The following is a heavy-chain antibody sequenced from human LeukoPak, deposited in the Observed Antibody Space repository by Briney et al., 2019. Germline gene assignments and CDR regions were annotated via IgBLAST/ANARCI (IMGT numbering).Heavy chain of an antibody. V-gene: IGHV4-39*07. D-gene: IGHD4-17*01. CDR3: ARVDGDVYSYYGMDV. CDR2: FYYSGTS. J-gene: IGHJ6*02. Sequence: PSETLSLTCTVSGGSISGSSYYWGWVRQPPGKGLDWIGSFYYSGTSSHNPSLKSRVTMSVDTSKNQFSLKLSSVTAADTAVYYCARVDGDVYSYYGMDVWGQGTTVTVSS. CDR1: GGSISGSSYY.